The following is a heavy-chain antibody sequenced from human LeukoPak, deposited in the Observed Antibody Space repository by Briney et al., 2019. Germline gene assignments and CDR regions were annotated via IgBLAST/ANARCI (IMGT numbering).Heavy chain of an antibody. J-gene: IGHJ5*02. Sequence: GGSLRLSCAASGFSLSSYAMSWVRQAPGKGLEWVSAISSTDAGTYHADSVRGRFTISRDSSKNTLYLQMNSLRAEDTAVYYCAKGGPVGFDPWGQGTLVTVSS. CDR1: GFSLSSYA. D-gene: IGHD3-10*01. CDR2: ISSTDAGT. V-gene: IGHV3-23*01. CDR3: AKGGPVGFDP.